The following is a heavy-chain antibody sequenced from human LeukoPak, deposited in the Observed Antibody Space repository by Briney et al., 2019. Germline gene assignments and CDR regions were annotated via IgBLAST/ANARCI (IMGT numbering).Heavy chain of an antibody. CDR3: ARPYYYDSRIDL. J-gene: IGHJ5*02. D-gene: IGHD3-22*01. CDR2: MYYSGST. V-gene: IGHV4-30-4*01. CDR1: GGSISRGDYY. Sequence: SQTLSLTCTVSGGSISRGDYYWSWIRQPPGKGLEWIAYMYYSGSTYYNPSLKSRVTMSADTSKNQLSLKLSSVTAADTAVYYCARPYYYDSRIDLWGQGILVTVSS.